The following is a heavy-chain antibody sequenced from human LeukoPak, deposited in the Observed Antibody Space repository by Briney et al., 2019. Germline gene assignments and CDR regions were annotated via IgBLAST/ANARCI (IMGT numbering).Heavy chain of an antibody. J-gene: IGHJ4*02. D-gene: IGHD3-22*01. Sequence: SGGSLRLSCAASGFTFDSYAMSWVRQAPGKGLEWISAITGSGYSTYYADSVKGRFTISRDNSKNTLYMQMNSLRAEDTAVYYCAKSHDSSGSDYWGQGTLVTVSS. CDR1: GFTFDSYA. CDR2: ITGSGYST. CDR3: AKSHDSSGSDY. V-gene: IGHV3-23*01.